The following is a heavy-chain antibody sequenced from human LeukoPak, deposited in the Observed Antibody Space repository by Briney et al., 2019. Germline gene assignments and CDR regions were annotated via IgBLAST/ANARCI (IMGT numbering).Heavy chain of an antibody. D-gene: IGHD6-13*01. CDR1: GFTFSGSA. Sequence: GGSLRLSCAASGFTFSGSAMSWVRQAPGKGLEWVSGISIGGDYTYYADSVKGRFTISRDNSKNTLYLQMNSLRAEDTAVYYCARLAGRSSLSAFDIWGQGTMVSVSS. J-gene: IGHJ3*02. CDR2: ISIGGDYT. CDR3: ARLAGRSSLSAFDI. V-gene: IGHV3-23*01.